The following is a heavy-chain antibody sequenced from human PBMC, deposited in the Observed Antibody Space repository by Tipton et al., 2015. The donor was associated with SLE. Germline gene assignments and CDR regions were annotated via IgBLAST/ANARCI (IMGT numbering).Heavy chain of an antibody. CDR1: GGSISSYY. CDR3: ARVACGDGYKPFDY. J-gene: IGHJ4*02. D-gene: IGHD5-24*01. CDR2: IYYSGST. V-gene: IGHV4-59*01. Sequence: LRLSCTVSGGSISSYYWSWIRQPPGKGLEWIGYIYYSGSTNYNPSLKSRVTISVDTSKNQFSLKLSSVTAADTAVYYCARVACGDGYKPFDYWGQGTLVTVSS.